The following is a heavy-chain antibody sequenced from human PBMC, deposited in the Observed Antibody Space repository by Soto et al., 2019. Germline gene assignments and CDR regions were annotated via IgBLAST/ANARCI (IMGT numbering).Heavy chain of an antibody. D-gene: IGHD2-15*01. J-gene: IGHJ5*02. CDR2: IYYSGST. CDR3: ARAGYCSGGSCLLGTPYNWFDP. CDR1: GGSISSGDYY. Sequence: TLSLTCTVSGGSISSGDYYWSWIRQPPGKGLEWIGYIYYSGSTYYNPSLKSRVTISVDTSKNQFSLKLSSVTAADTAVYYCARAGYCSGGSCLLGTPYNWFDPWGQGTLVTVS. V-gene: IGHV4-30-4*01.